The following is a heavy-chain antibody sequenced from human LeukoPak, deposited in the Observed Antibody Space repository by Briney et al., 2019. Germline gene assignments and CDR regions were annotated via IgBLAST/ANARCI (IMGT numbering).Heavy chain of an antibody. CDR1: GFTFSSYG. CDR3: AKGFVVVVSATQSSWFDP. V-gene: IGHV3-23*01. D-gene: IGHD2-15*01. J-gene: IGHJ5*02. Sequence: GGSLRLSCAASGFTFSSYGMSWVGQAPGKGLEWVSAISGSGGNTYYADSVKGRFTISRDNSKNTLYLQMNSLRAEDTAVYYCAKGFVVVVSATQSSWFDPWGQGTLVTVSS. CDR2: ISGSGGNT.